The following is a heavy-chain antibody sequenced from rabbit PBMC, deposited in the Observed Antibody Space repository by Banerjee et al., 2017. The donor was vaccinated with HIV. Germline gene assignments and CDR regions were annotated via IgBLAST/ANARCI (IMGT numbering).Heavy chain of an antibody. Sequence: QQQLEESGGDLVKPEGSLTLTCTASGFSFSSSYWIYWVRQAPGKGLEWIACIYTGDGNTYYASWAKGRFTISKTSSTTVTLQMTSLTAADTATYFCAKGYGGPVSYDYALTRLDLWARGPSSPS. CDR2: IYTGDGNT. CDR3: AKGYGGPVSYDYALTRLDL. J-gene: IGHJ3*01. CDR1: GFSFSSSYW. D-gene: IGHD6-1*01. V-gene: IGHV1S45*01.